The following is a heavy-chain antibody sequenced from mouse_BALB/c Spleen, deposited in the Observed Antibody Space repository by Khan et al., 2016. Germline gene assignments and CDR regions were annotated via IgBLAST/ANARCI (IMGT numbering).Heavy chain of an antibody. Sequence: QVQLKQSGAELVRPGASVTLSCKASGYTFSDYEMHWVKQTPVHGLEWIGAIDPETGGTAYNQKFKGQATLTAGRSSSTAYMELRSLTSEDSAVYYCISKGSFYGNYDFDAWGQGTTLTVSS. D-gene: IGHD2-1*01. CDR3: ISKGSFYGNYDFDA. CDR1: GYTFSDYE. CDR2: IDPETGGT. V-gene: IGHV1-15*01. J-gene: IGHJ2*01.